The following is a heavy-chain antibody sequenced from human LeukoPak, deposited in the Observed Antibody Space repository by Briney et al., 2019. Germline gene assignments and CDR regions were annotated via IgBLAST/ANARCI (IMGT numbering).Heavy chain of an antibody. Sequence: GGSLRLSCAASGFTFSSYDMNCVRQAPGKGLEWVSYISSSSSYIYSAHSVKGRFTISRDNAQNSLYLQQHSLRADDSPVFYCARDSSTWFNWFYPWGQGTLVSVSS. V-gene: IGHV3-21*01. CDR2: ISSSSSYI. CDR3: ARDSSTWFNWFYP. CDR1: GFTFSSYD. J-gene: IGHJ5*02. D-gene: IGHD6-13*01.